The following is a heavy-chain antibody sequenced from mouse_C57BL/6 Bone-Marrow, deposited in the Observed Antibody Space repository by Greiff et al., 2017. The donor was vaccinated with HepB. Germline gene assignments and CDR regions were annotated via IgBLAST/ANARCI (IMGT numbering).Heavy chain of an antibody. CDR2: IFPGSGST. D-gene: IGHD2-1*01. V-gene: IGHV1-75*01. J-gene: IGHJ2*01. CDR3: AKYGNPDY. CDR1: GYTFTDYY. Sequence: VQLVESGPELVKPGASVKISCKASGYTFTDYYINWVKQRPGQGLEWIGWIFPGSGSTYYNEKFKGKATLTVDKSSSTAYMLLSSLTSEDSSVYFCAKYGNPDYWGQGTTLTVSS.